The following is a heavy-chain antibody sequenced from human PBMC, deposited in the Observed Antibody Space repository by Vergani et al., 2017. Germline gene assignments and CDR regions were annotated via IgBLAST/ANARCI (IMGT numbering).Heavy chain of an antibody. D-gene: IGHD6-13*01. V-gene: IGHV4-61*02. CDR3: ARDPLYSTTWPSLLLGMDV. Sequence: QVQLQESGPGLVRPSQTLSLTCTVSGGSISSGSYYWSWFRQPAGKGLEWIGRFYTGGGTSYNPSLKSRVTISVETSKIQFSLQLSSVTAADTAVYYCARDPLYSTTWPSLLLGMDVWGQGTTVTVSS. CDR2: FYTGGGT. J-gene: IGHJ6*02. CDR1: GGSISSGSYY.